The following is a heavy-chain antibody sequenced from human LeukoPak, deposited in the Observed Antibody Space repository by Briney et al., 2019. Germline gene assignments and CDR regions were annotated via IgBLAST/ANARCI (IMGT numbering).Heavy chain of an antibody. V-gene: IGHV3-21*01. CDR3: AKDRPVYRSSTSCYLDY. D-gene: IGHD2-2*01. CDR2: VSTGSNYI. J-gene: IGHJ4*02. CDR1: GFTFSSYS. Sequence: GGSLRLSCTASGFTFSSYSLNWVRQAPGKGLEWVSSVSTGSNYIYYADSVKGRFTISRDNSKNTLYLQMNSLRAEDTAVYYCAKDRPVYRSSTSCYLDYWGQGTLVTVSS.